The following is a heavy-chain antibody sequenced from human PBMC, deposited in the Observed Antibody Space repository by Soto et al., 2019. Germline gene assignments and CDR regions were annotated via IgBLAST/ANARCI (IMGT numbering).Heavy chain of an antibody. V-gene: IGHV4-59*01. D-gene: IGHD3-3*01. CDR3: AREFFCDHPLYYYYYMDF. J-gene: IGHJ6*03. Sequence: SETLSLTCTVSGGSISSYYWSWIRQPPGKGLEWIGYIYYSGSTNYNPSLKSRVTISVDTSKNQFSLKLSSVTAADTAVYYCAREFFCDHPLYYYYYMDFWGKGTTVPVSS. CDR1: GGSISSYY. CDR2: IYYSGST.